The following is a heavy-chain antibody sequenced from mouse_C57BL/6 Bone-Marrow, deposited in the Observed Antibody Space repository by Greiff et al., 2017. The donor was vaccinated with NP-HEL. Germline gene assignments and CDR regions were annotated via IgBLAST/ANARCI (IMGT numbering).Heavy chain of an antibody. CDR3: ASEGAYSNNYFDY. Sequence: EVKLMESGGGLVQPGESLKLSCESNEYEFPSHDMSWVRKTPEKRLELVAAINSDGGSTYYPDTMEGRFIISRDNTKKTLYLQMSSLRSEDTALYYCASEGAYSNNYFDYWGKGTTLTVSS. CDR1: EYEFPSHD. J-gene: IGHJ2*01. V-gene: IGHV5-2*01. D-gene: IGHD2-5*01. CDR2: INSDGGST.